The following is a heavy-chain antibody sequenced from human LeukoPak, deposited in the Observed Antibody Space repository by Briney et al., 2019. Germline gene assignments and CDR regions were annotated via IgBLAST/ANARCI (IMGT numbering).Heavy chain of an antibody. CDR1: GYTFTSYG. V-gene: IGHV1-18*01. CDR3: VLSYSSSPLPPHDY. CDR2: ISAYNGNT. Sequence: GASVKVSCKASGYTFTSYGISWVRQAPGQGLEWMGWISAYNGNTNYAQKLQGRVTMTTDTSTSTAYMELRSLRFDDTAVYYCVLSYSSSPLPPHDYWGQETLVTVSS. J-gene: IGHJ4*02. D-gene: IGHD6-6*01.